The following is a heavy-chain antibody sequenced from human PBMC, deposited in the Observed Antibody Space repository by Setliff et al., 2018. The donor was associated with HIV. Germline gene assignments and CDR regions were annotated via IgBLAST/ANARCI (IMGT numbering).Heavy chain of an antibody. CDR2: IRSKADGGTT. D-gene: IGHD3-22*01. CDR1: GFTFGDYA. V-gene: IGHV3-49*04. Sequence: PGGSLRLSCTASGFTFGDYAMNWVRQAPGKGLEWVGFIRSKADGGTTEYAASVKGRFTISRDDSKSIGYLQMNSLKTEDTAMYYCAKDPTYYYESSGPYDAFDVWGQGTMVTVSS. CDR3: AKDPTYYYESSGPYDAFDV. J-gene: IGHJ3*01.